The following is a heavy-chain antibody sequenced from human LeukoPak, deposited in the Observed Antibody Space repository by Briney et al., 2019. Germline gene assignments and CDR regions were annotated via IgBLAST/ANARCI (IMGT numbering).Heavy chain of an antibody. CDR3: ARDLLLWFGEVGGLDI. J-gene: IGHJ3*02. CDR1: GFTFSSYS. V-gene: IGHV3-21*01. CDR2: ISSSSSYI. D-gene: IGHD3-10*01. Sequence: GGSLRLSCAASGFTFSSYSMNWVRQAPGKGLEWVSSISSSSSYIYYADSVKGRFTISRDNAKNSLYLQMNSLRAEDTAVYYCARDLLLWFGEVGGLDIWGQGTMVTVSS.